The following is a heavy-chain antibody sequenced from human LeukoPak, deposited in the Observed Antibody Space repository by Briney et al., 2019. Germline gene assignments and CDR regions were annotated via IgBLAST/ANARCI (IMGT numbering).Heavy chain of an antibody. J-gene: IGHJ3*02. CDR2: ISRRGSAI. V-gene: IGHV3-48*03. CDR1: GFTLSSYE. CDR3: ARGGYCSGGTCYRFNAFDI. D-gene: IGHD2-15*01. Sequence: GGSLRLSCATSGFTLSSYEMKWVRQAPGKGLEWVSYISRRGSAIYTDSVKGRFTISTNNAKNPLFLQMNSLRAEDTAVYYCARGGYCSGGTCYRFNAFDIWGKGTTVTVSS.